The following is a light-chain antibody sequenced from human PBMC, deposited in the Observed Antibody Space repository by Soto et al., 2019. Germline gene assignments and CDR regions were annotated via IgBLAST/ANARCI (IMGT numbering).Light chain of an antibody. CDR1: SSNIGAGYD. J-gene: IGLJ3*02. Sequence: QPVLTQPPSVSGAPGQRVTISCTGSSSNIGAGYDVHWYQQLPGTAPKLLISGNSNRPSGVPDRFSGSKSGASASLAITGLQPEDESDYYCQSYDNSLSAWVFGGGTKLTVL. CDR2: GNS. CDR3: QSYDNSLSAWV. V-gene: IGLV1-40*01.